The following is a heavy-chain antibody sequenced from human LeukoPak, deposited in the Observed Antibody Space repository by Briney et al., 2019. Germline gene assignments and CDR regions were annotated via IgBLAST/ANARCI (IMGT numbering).Heavy chain of an antibody. CDR2: IYNSGST. D-gene: IGHD4-11*01. V-gene: IGHV4-59*01. Sequence: PSETLSLTCTVSGRSISSYYWSWIPQPPGKGLECIVYIYNSGSTNYNPSLKSRVTISVDKSKNQLSLKLSSVTAADTAVYYCAREHSNYVRNNWFDPWGQGTLVTVSS. J-gene: IGHJ5*02. CDR1: GRSISSYY. CDR3: AREHSNYVRNNWFDP.